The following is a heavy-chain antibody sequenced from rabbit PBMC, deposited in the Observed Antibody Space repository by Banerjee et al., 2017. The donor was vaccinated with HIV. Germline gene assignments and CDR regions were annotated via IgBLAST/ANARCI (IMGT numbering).Heavy chain of an antibody. CDR1: GFDFSGYW. V-gene: IGHV1S45*01. J-gene: IGHJ6*01. D-gene: IGHD8-1*01. Sequence: QEHLKESGGGLVQPGGSLKLSCKVSGFDFSGYWMSWVRQAPGKGLEWIGYIDPLFGIAKYASWAKGRFTISKTSSTTVTLQMTSLTAADTATYFCARDVGTSFSTYGMDLWGPGTLVTVS. CDR3: ARDVGTSFSTYGMDL. CDR2: IDPLFGIA.